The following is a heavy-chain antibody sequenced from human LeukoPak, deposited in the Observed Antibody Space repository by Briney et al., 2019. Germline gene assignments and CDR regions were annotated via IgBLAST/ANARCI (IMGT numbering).Heavy chain of an antibody. D-gene: IGHD3-22*01. V-gene: IGHV1-2*06. J-gene: IGHJ5*02. CDR2: INPNSGGT. CDR3: ARAGITMIGPDP. CDR1: GYTFTGYY. Sequence: ASVKVSCKASGYTFTGYYMHWARQAPGQGLEWMGRINPNSGGTNYAQKFQGRVTMTRDTSISTAYMELSRLRSDDTAVYYCARAGITMIGPDPWGQGTLVTVSS.